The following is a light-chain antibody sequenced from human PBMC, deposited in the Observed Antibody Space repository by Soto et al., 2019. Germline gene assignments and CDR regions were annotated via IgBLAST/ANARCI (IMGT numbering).Light chain of an antibody. CDR2: AAS. CDR3: QKSYSTPIN. J-gene: IGKJ5*01. CDR1: QGIRND. V-gene: IGKV1-6*01. Sequence: AIQMTHSPSSLSASVVDRVTITFLASQGIRNDLDWFQQKPGKAPKLLIYAASTLQSGVPSRFSGSGSGTDFTLTISSLQPEDFATYYCQKSYSTPINFGQGTRLEIK.